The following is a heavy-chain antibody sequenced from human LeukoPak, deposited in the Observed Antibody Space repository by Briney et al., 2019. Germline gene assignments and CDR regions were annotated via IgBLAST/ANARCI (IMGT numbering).Heavy chain of an antibody. Sequence: PGGPLRLSCAASGFTFRNYAMSWVRQAPGKGLEWVSAISASGGTPYYADSVKGRFTISRDNSQNTLYLQMNSLRAEDTAVYYCAKRHIAALGGDAFDAWGQGTMVTVSS. CDR1: GFTFRNYA. J-gene: IGHJ3*01. V-gene: IGHV3-23*01. CDR2: ISASGGTP. CDR3: AKRHIAALGGDAFDA. D-gene: IGHD5-12*01.